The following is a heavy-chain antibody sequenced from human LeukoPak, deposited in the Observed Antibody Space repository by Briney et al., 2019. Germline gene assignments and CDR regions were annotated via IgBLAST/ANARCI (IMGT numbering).Heavy chain of an antibody. D-gene: IGHD2-2*01. J-gene: IGHJ4*02. CDR2: IIPIFGTA. V-gene: IGHV1-69*13. CDR3: ASAYCSSTSCYRDFDY. CDR1: GGTFSSYA. Sequence: SVKVSCKASGGTFSSYAISWVRQAPGQGLEWMGGIIPIFGTANYAQKFQGGVTITADESTSTAYMELSSLRSEDTAVYYCASAYCSSTSCYRDFDYWGQGTLVTVSS.